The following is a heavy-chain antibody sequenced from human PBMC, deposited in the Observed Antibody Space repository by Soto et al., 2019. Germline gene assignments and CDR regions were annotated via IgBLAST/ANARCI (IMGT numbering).Heavy chain of an antibody. V-gene: IGHV4-38-2*01. Sequence: ETLSLSCAVSGDSISSGYYWAWLQQPPGEVLGGTGSSDHRGTTYYTPSLESRVTISVETSKNQLSLKLSSVNAADTAVYYCARPDSVGYYPFCGQGTRVTVSS. J-gene: IGHJ4*02. CDR2: SDHRGTT. CDR3: ARPDSVGYYPF. CDR1: GDSISSGYY. D-gene: IGHD3-22*01.